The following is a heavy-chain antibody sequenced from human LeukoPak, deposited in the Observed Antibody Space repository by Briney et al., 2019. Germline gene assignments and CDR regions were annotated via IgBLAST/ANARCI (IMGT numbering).Heavy chain of an antibody. CDR3: VRDGDAYNFDF. V-gene: IGHV3-74*01. J-gene: IGHJ4*02. D-gene: IGHD5-24*01. CDR2: IKYDGSYT. Sequence: PGGSLRLSCATSGFTLSLAWMHWVRQAPGKGLEWVSRIKYDGSYTNYADSVKGRFTISRDNARNTLGLHMISLRAEDTAVYFCVRDGDAYNFDFWGQGVLVTVSS. CDR1: GFTLSLAW.